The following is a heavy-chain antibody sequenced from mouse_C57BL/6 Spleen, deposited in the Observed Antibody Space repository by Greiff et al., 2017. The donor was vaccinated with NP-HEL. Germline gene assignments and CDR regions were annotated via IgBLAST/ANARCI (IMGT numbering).Heavy chain of an antibody. V-gene: IGHV3-6*01. D-gene: IGHD1-1*01. CDR3: ARGGYGSSSRYFDV. CDR2: ISYDGSN. CDR1: GYSITSGYY. J-gene: IGHJ1*03. Sequence: EESGPGLVKPSQSLSLTCSVTGYSITSGYYWNWIRQFPGNKLEWMGYISYDGSNNYNPSLKNRISITRDTSKNQFFLKLNSVTTEDTATYYCARGGYGSSSRYFDVWGTGTTVTVSS.